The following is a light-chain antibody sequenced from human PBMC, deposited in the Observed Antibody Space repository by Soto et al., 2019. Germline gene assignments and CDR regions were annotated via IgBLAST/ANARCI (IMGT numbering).Light chain of an antibody. CDR3: AAWDGSLNGYV. J-gene: IGLJ1*01. CDR2: SNN. CDR1: SSNIGSNT. V-gene: IGLV1-44*01. Sequence: QSVLTQPPSASGTPGQRATISCSGSSSNIGSNTVYWYQQLPGPAPKLLIYSNNQRPSGVPDRFSGSKSGTSASLAISGLQSEDEADYYCAAWDGSLNGYVFGSGTKVTVL.